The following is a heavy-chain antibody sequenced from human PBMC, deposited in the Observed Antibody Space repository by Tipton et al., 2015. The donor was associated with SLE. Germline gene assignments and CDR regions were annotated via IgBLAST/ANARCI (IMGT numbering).Heavy chain of an antibody. CDR3: ARDLDGYGSGSYSDY. V-gene: IGHV3-48*03. CDR2: ISSSGSTI. CDR1: GFTFSRYE. J-gene: IGHJ4*02. Sequence: SLRLSCAASGFTFSRYEMNWVRQAPGKGLEWVSYISSSGSTIYYADSVKGRFTISRDNAKNSLYLQMNSLRAEDTAVYYCARDLDGYGSGSYSDYWGQGTLVTVSS. D-gene: IGHD3-10*01.